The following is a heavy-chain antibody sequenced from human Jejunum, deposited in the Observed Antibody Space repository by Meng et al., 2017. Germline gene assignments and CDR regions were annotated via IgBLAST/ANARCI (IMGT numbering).Heavy chain of an antibody. CDR3: GHKSVVTPFDY. Sequence: QIPLKESGPTLVKPPQTLPLTCTFSGFSLSLNTYGVGVGWIRQAPGKALEWLAIVYWDDSKNYNPSLKSRLTITKDTSKNQVVLTMTNMDPVDTATYYCGHKSVVTPFDYWGQGTLVTVSS. CDR1: GFSLSLNTYGVG. CDR2: VYWDDSK. D-gene: IGHD4-23*01. J-gene: IGHJ4*02. V-gene: IGHV2-5*02.